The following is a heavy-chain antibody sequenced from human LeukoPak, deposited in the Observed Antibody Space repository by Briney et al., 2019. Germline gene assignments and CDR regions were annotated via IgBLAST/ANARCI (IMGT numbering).Heavy chain of an antibody. V-gene: IGHV4-59*01. CDR2: IYYSGST. CDR1: GGSISSYY. J-gene: IGHJ6*03. Sequence: SETLSLTCTVSGGSISSYYWSWVRQPPGKGLEWLGYIYYSGSTNYNPPLKSRVTISVDKSKNQFSLKLSSVTAADTAVYYCARVPRSYYYYYYMDVWGKGTTVTVS. CDR3: ARVPRSYYYYYYMDV.